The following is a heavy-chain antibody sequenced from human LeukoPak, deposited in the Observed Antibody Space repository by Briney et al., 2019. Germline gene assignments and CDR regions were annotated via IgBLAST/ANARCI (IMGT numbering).Heavy chain of an antibody. J-gene: IGHJ5*02. V-gene: IGHV1-2*02. CDR1: GCTFTGYY. D-gene: IGHD3-10*01. CDR2: INPNNGGT. CDR3: ARDSLTMGLNWFDP. Sequence: ASVKVSCKASGCTFTGYYMHWVRQAPGQELEWMGWINPNNGGTNYVQKFQGRVTMTRDTSISTAYMELSRLGSDDTAVYYCARDSLTMGLNWFDPWGQGTLVTVSS.